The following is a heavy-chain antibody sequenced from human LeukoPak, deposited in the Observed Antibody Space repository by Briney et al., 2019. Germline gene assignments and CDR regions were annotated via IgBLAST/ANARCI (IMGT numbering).Heavy chain of an antibody. V-gene: IGHV3-11*04. Sequence: GGSLRLSCAASGFTFSDYYMSWLRQAPGKGLEWVAYISTSGSTIYHADSVKGRFTISRDNAKNSLYLQMNSLRAEDTAVYYCARRYDSSGYYLIDFDYWGQGTLVTVSS. J-gene: IGHJ4*02. CDR3: ARRYDSSGYYLIDFDY. D-gene: IGHD3-22*01. CDR2: ISTSGSTI. CDR1: GFTFSDYY.